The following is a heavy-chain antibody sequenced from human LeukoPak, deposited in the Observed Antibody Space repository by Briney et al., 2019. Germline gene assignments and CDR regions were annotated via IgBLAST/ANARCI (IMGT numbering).Heavy chain of an antibody. D-gene: IGHD6-19*01. CDR2: IYYSGST. V-gene: IGHV4-39*01. CDR3: ARHKYSSGWPPEGAFGI. Sequence: SETLSLTCTVSGGSVSTYYWGWIRQPPGKGLEWIGSIYYSGSTYYNPSLKSRVTISVDTSKNQLSLKRSSVTAADAAVYCCARHKYSSGWPPEGAFGIWGQGTMVTVSS. J-gene: IGHJ3*02. CDR1: GGSVSTYY.